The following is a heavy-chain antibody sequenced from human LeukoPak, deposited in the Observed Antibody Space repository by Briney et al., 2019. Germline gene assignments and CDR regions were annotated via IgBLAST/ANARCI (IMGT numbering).Heavy chain of an antibody. Sequence: ASVKVSCKASGYTFTSYYMHWVRQAPGQGLEWMGIINPSGGSTSYAQKFQGRVTMTRDMSTSTVYMELSSLKASDTAMYYCARLSYDSSGYVDYWGQGTLVTVFS. CDR2: INPSGGST. V-gene: IGHV1-46*01. CDR1: GYTFTSYY. D-gene: IGHD3-22*01. J-gene: IGHJ4*02. CDR3: ARLSYDSSGYVDY.